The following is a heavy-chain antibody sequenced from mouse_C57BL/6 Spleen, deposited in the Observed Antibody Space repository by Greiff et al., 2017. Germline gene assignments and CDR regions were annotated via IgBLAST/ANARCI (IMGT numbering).Heavy chain of an antibody. Sequence: EVKLMESEGGLVQPGSSMKLSCTASGFTFSDYYMAWVRQVPEKGLEWVANINYDGSSTYYLDSLKSRFIISRDNAKNILYLQMSSLKSEDTATYDCARSHYSNYLDYWGQGTTLTVSS. CDR2: INYDGSST. CDR3: ARSHYSNYLDY. J-gene: IGHJ2*01. V-gene: IGHV5-16*01. CDR1: GFTFSDYY. D-gene: IGHD2-5*01.